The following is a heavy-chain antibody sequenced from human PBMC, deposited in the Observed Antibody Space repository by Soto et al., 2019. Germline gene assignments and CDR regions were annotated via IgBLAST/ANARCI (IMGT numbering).Heavy chain of an antibody. CDR2: IIPIFGTA. V-gene: IGHV1-69*01. CDR3: GRVEFSMSWGDYGMDV. Sequence: QVQLVQSGAEVKKPGSSVKVSCTASGGTFSSYAISWVRQAPGQGLEWMGGIIPIFGTANYEQKFQGRVTITAEESTSTAYMETSSLRSEDTAVYYCGRVEFSMSWGDYGMDVWGQRATVTGSS. CDR1: GGTFSSYA. D-gene: IGHD6-6*01. J-gene: IGHJ6*02.